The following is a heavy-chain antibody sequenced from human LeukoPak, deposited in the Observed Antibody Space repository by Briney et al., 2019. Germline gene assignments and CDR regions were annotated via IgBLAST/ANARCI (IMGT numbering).Heavy chain of an antibody. Sequence: SETLSLTCTVSGGSISSYYWSWIRQPAGKGLEWIGRIYTSGSTNYNPSLKSRVTMSVDTSKNQFSLKLSSVTAADTAVYYCARVRGSSSSPSPYFDYWGQGTLVTVSS. CDR1: GGSISSYY. D-gene: IGHD6-6*01. V-gene: IGHV4-4*07. CDR2: IYTSGST. CDR3: ARVRGSSSSPSPYFDY. J-gene: IGHJ4*02.